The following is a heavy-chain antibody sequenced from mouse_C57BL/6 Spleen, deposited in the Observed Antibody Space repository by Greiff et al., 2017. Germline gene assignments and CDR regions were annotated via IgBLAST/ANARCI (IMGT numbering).Heavy chain of an antibody. V-gene: IGHV14-3*01. Sequence: VQLKESVAELVRPGASVKLSCTASGFNIKHTYMHWVKQRPDQGLAWIGRIDPANGNTKYAPKFQGKATITADPSSNTAYLQLSSLTSEDTAIYYCASPPYSSNYHAYWGQGTLVTVSA. D-gene: IGHD2-5*01. J-gene: IGHJ3*01. CDR2: IDPANGNT. CDR3: ASPPYSSNYHAY. CDR1: GFNIKHTY.